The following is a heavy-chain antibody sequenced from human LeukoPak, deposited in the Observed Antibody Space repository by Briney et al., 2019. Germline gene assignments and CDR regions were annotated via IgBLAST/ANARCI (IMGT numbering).Heavy chain of an antibody. CDR3: TTDPPSYYGSGRRPYYYYGMDV. J-gene: IGHJ6*02. CDR1: GFTFSNAW. Sequence: GVLRLSCAASGFTFSNAWMSWVRQAPGKGLEWVGRIKSKTDGGTTDYAAPVKGRFTISRDDSKNTLYLQMNSLKTEDTAVYYCTTDPPSYYGSGRRPYYYYGMDVWGQGTTVTVSS. CDR2: IKSKTDGGTT. V-gene: IGHV3-15*01. D-gene: IGHD3-10*01.